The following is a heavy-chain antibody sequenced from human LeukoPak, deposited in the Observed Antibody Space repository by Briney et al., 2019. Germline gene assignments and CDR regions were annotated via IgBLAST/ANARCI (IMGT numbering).Heavy chain of an antibody. J-gene: IGHJ4*02. CDR1: GYTFTTRG. CDR3: ATVSDGSYFSSVDY. D-gene: IGHD1-26*01. Sequence: EASVKVSCKASGYTFTTRGISWVRQAPGQGPEWMGWISGNNGNTQYAQKFQGRVTMTEDTSTDTAYMELSSLRSEDTAVYYCATVSDGSYFSSVDYWGQGTLVTVSS. V-gene: IGHV1-18*01. CDR2: ISGNNGNT.